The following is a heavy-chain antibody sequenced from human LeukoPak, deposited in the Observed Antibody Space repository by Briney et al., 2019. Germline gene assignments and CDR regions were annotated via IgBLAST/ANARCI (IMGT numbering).Heavy chain of an antibody. Sequence: GGSLRLSCAASGFSVSRSFLSWVRLAPGKGLEWVSIIYSGGDTYYADSLKGRFTISRDNSKNALYLQISTLRVEDTAVYYCARRGNPGTYFDYWGQGTLVAVSS. CDR1: GFSVSRSF. V-gene: IGHV3-66*04. CDR2: IYSGGDT. D-gene: IGHD6-13*01. CDR3: ARRGNPGTYFDY. J-gene: IGHJ4*02.